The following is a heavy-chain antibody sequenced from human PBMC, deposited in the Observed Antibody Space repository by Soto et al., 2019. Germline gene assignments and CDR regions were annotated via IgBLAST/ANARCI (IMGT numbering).Heavy chain of an antibody. Sequence: EVQLLESGGGLVQPGGSLRLSCAASGFTFSTYAMNWVRQAPGMGLEWVLGISGSGDNTHYADAVKGRFTISRDNSKNTLYLQMNSLRPEETAVYYCANQSPYSNSWYEIDYWGQGTLVIVST. V-gene: IGHV3-23*01. CDR3: ANQSPYSNSWYEIDY. CDR1: GFTFSTYA. CDR2: ISGSGDNT. J-gene: IGHJ4*02. D-gene: IGHD6-13*01.